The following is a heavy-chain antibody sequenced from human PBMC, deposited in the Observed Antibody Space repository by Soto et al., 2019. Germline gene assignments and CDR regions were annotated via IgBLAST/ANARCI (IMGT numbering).Heavy chain of an antibody. CDR2: IIPIFGTA. CDR3: ARDLDYGDYVLAY. Sequence: SVKVSCKASGGTFSSYAISWVRQAPGQGLEWMGGIIPIFGTANYAQKFQGRVTITADESTSTAYMELSSLRSEDTAVYYCARDLDYGDYVLAYWGQGTLVTVSS. D-gene: IGHD4-17*01. CDR1: GGTFSSYA. J-gene: IGHJ4*02. V-gene: IGHV1-69*13.